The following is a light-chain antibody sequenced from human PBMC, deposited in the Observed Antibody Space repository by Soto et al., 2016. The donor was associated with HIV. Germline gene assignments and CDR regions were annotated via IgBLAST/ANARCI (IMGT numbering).Light chain of an antibody. CDR1: SVTSYY. J-gene: IGLJ1*01. CDR2: GKN. Sequence: SSELIPDPVVSVALGQTVKITCQGDSVTSYYVSWYQQKPGQAPRLVIYGKNNRPSGIPDRFSGSSSGNTASLTITGAQAEDEADYYCNSRYTSDSHHYVFGTGTKVTVL. CDR3: NSRYTSDSHHYV. V-gene: IGLV3-19*01.